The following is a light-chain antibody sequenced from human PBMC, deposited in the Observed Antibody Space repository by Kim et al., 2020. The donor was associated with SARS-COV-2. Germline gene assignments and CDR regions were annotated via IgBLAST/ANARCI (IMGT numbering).Light chain of an antibody. V-gene: IGLV2-11*01. Sequence: QSALTQPRSVSGSPGQSVTISCTGSSSDVGAYNYVSWYQQHPGKAPKLMIYDVSKRPSGVPDRLSGSKSGNTASLTISGLQAEDEADYYCCSYAGSYTLVFGGGTKVTVL. J-gene: IGLJ2*01. CDR1: SSDVGAYNY. CDR2: DVS. CDR3: CSYAGSYTLV.